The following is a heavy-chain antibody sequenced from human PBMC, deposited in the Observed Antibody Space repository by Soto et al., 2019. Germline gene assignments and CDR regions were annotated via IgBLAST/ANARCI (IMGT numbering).Heavy chain of an antibody. J-gene: IGHJ5*02. CDR2: ISSSSSYI. CDR3: ARSSDGYYGWFDP. CDR1: GFTFSSYS. V-gene: IGHV3-21*01. D-gene: IGHD3-22*01. Sequence: SLRLSCAASGFTFSSYSMNWVRQAPGKGLEWVSSISSSSSYIYYADSVKGRFTISRDNAKNSLYLQMNSLRAEDTAVYYCARSSDGYYGWFDPWGQGTLVTVSS.